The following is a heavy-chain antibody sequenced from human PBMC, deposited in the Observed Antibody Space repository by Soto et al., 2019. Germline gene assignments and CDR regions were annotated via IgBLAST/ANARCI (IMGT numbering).Heavy chain of an antibody. Sequence: SGPTLVNPTQTLTLTCTFSGFSLSTSGMCVSWIRQPPGKALEWLALIDWDDDKYYSTSLKTRLTISKDTSKNQVVLTMTNMDPVDTATYYCARIPHYDILTGYYKGSYYYGMDVWGQGT. CDR2: IDWDDDK. D-gene: IGHD3-9*01. V-gene: IGHV2-70*01. CDR1: GFSLSTSGMC. J-gene: IGHJ6*02. CDR3: ARIPHYDILTGYYKGSYYYGMDV.